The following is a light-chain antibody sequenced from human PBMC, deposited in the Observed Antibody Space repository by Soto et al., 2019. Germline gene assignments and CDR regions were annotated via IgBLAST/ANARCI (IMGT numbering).Light chain of an antibody. CDR2: EVN. J-gene: IGLJ7*01. CDR1: SSDVGGYNY. V-gene: IGLV2-14*01. Sequence: QSVLTQPASVSGSPGQSITISCTGTSSDVGGYNYVSWYQQHPGKAPKLMIYEVNNRPSGVSNRFSGSKSGNTASLTISGLRAEDEADYYCSSYTNSDTWVFGGGTQLTVL. CDR3: SSYTNSDTWV.